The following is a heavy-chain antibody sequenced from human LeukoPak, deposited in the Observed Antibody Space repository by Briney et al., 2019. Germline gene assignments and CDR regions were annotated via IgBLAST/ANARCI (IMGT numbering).Heavy chain of an antibody. CDR3: TRDVFATVPAASYYYIDV. V-gene: IGHV3-23*01. CDR1: GFTFTNYA. CDR2: ISGTGGST. D-gene: IGHD2-2*01. J-gene: IGHJ6*03. Sequence: GGSLRLSCAASGFTFTNYAMSWVRQAPGKGLEWVSAISGTGGSTYYADSVRGRFTISRDNPKNSLYLQMDSLRAEDTAVYYCTRDVFATVPAASYYYIDVWGKGTTVTVSS.